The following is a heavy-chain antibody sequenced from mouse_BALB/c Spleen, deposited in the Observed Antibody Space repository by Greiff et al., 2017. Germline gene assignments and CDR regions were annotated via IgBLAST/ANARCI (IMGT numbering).Heavy chain of an antibody. V-gene: IGHV1-69*01. D-gene: IGHD2-3*01. CDR1: GYTFTDYW. Sequence: VQLQQPGAELVMPGASVKMSCKASGYTFTDYWMHWVKQRPGQGLEWIGAIDTSDSYTSYNQKFKGKATLTVDESSSTAYMQLSSLTSEDSAVYYCARRGWSHAMDYWGQGTSVTVSS. CDR3: ARRGWSHAMDY. CDR2: IDTSDSYT. J-gene: IGHJ4*01.